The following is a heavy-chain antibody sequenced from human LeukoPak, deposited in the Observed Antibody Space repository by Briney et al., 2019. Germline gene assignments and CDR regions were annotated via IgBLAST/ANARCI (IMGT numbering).Heavy chain of an antibody. CDR2: IRYSGNT. V-gene: IGHV4-39*07. CDR1: GGSISGSIYY. Sequence: SETLSLTCTVSGGSISGSIYYWGWIRQPPGKGLEWIGSIRYSGNTYYNPSLKSRVTISVDTSKNQFSLKLSSVTAADTAVYYCASRRTLGNGASYYYYYYGMDVWGQGTTVTVSS. CDR3: ASRRTLGNGASYYYYYYGMDV. D-gene: IGHD3-16*01. J-gene: IGHJ6*02.